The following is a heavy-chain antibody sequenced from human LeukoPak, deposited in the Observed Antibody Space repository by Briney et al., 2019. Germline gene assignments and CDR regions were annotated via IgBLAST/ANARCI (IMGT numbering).Heavy chain of an antibody. CDR3: ASLGSGSYYREFDP. Sequence: GESLKIACKGSGYSFSSYWIAWVHQMPGKGLEWMGIIYPGDSDTRYSPSFQGQVTISADKSISTAYLQWSSLKASDTAMYYCASLGSGSYYREFDPWGQGTLVTVSS. CDR1: GYSFSSYW. J-gene: IGHJ5*02. CDR2: IYPGDSDT. D-gene: IGHD3-10*01. V-gene: IGHV5-51*07.